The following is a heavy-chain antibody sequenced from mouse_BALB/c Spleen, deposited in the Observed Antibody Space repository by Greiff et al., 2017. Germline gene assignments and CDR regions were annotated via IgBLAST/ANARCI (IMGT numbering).Heavy chain of an antibody. J-gene: IGHJ3*01. CDR2: IRNKANGYTT. CDR3: ARDQYGSFAY. D-gene: IGHD2-10*02. CDR1: GFTFTDYY. Sequence: EVQRVESGGGLVQPGGSLRLSCATSGFTFTDYYMSWVRQPPGKALEWLGFIRNKANGYTTEYSASVKGRFTISRDNSQSILYLQMNTLRAEDSATYSCARDQYGSFAYWGQGTLVTVSA. V-gene: IGHV7-3*02.